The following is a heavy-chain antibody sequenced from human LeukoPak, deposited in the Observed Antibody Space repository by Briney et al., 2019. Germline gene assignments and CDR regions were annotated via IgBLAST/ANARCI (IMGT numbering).Heavy chain of an antibody. D-gene: IGHD1-26*01. V-gene: IGHV3-23*01. CDR3: AEDGGGRLRPEYFQH. J-gene: IGHJ1*01. CDR2: IGGIGGTT. Sequence: GGSLRLSCAASRFTISNYAMSWVRQAPGKGLEWVSGIGGIGGTTYYADSVKGRFTIFRDDSKNTLYLQMNSLRAEDTAIYYCAEDGGGRLRPEYFQHWGQGTLVTVSS. CDR1: RFTISNYA.